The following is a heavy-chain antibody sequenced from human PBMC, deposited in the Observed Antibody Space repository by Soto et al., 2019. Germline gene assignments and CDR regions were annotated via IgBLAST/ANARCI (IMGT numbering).Heavy chain of an antibody. CDR1: GGSVSSGSYY. J-gene: IGHJ6*02. CDR2: IYYSGST. Sequence: LTCTVSGGSVSSGSYYWSWIRQPPGKGLEWIGYIYYSGSTNYNPSLKSRVTISVDTSKNQSSLKLSSVTAADTAVYYCAREGYDILTGYPRSYGMDVWGQGTTVTVS. V-gene: IGHV4-61*01. CDR3: AREGYDILTGYPRSYGMDV. D-gene: IGHD3-9*01.